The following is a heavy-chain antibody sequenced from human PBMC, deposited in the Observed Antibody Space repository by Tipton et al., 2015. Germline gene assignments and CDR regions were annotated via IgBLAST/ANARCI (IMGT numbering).Heavy chain of an antibody. D-gene: IGHD1-1*01. Sequence: TLSLTCAVYGGSFSGYYWSWIRQTPGEGLEWIGEINDSGSTNYNPSLKTRVTISGDTSKNQFSLKLSSVTAADTALYYCARGPWKTFAYWGQGTLVTVSS. CDR2: INDSGST. CDR3: ARGPWKTFAY. V-gene: IGHV4-34*01. CDR1: GGSFSGYY. J-gene: IGHJ4*02.